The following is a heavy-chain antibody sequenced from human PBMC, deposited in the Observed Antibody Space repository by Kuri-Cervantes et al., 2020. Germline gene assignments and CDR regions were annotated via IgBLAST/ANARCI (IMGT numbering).Heavy chain of an antibody. J-gene: IGHJ4*02. CDR2: IGTAGDT. CDR1: GFTFSSYD. V-gene: IGHV3-13*01. D-gene: IGHD1-1*01. CDR3: AKGKISTTGLDY. Sequence: GESLKISCAASGFTFSSYDMHWVRQATGKGLEWVSAIGTAGDTYYPGSVKGRFTISRDNSKDTLYLQVNSLRAEDTAIYYCAKGKISTTGLDYWGQGNLVTVSS.